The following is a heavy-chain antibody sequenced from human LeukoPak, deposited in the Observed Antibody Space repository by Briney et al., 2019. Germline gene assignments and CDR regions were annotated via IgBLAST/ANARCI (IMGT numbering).Heavy chain of an antibody. D-gene: IGHD1-26*01. CDR3: ARAGSGSYDDAFDI. CDR1: GGSFNGYY. Sequence: SETLSLTCAVYGGSFNGYYWSWIRQPPGKGLEWIGYIYYSGSTNYNPSLKSRVTISVDTSKNQFSLKLSSVTAADTAVYYCARAGSGSYDDAFDIWGQGTMVTVSS. J-gene: IGHJ3*02. CDR2: IYYSGST. V-gene: IGHV4-59*01.